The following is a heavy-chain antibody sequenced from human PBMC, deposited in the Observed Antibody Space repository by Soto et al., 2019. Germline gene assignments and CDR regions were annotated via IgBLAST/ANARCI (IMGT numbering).Heavy chain of an antibody. Sequence: QVQLVESGGGVVQPGRSLRLSCAASGFTFSTYGMHWVRQPPGKGLEWVAVISSDGKSEHYADPVKGRFSISRDNSKNTLSLQMNSLRVEDTAVYYCASVVGGDSEYYFDYWGQGVLVTVSS. CDR3: ASVVGGDSEYYFDY. CDR1: GFTFSTYG. D-gene: IGHD2-21*02. CDR2: ISSDGKSE. V-gene: IGHV3-30*03. J-gene: IGHJ4*02.